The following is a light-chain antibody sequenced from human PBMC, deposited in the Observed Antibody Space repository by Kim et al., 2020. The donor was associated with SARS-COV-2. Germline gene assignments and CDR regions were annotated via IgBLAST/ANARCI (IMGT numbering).Light chain of an antibody. J-gene: IGLJ1*01. Sequence: SSELTQDPAVSVALGQTVRITCQGDSLRSYYASWYQQKPGQAPVLVIYGKNNRPSGIPDRFSCSSSGNTASLTITGAQAEDEADYYCNSRDSSVNHLVFG. V-gene: IGLV3-19*01. CDR1: SLRSYY. CDR2: GKN. CDR3: NSRDSSVNHLV.